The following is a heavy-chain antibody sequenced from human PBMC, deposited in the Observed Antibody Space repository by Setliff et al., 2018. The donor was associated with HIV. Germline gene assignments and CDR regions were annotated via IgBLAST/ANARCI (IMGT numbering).Heavy chain of an antibody. CDR1: GDSLNTYY. Sequence: PSETLSLTCNVSGDSLNTYYWTWIRQPAGRGLEWIGRIYPTGSTIYNPSLRSRVTMSVDTSKNQFSLRLSSVTAADTAVYYCARSPSYRSSWEYYFDYWGQGILVTVSS. CDR3: ARSPSYRSSWEYYFDY. V-gene: IGHV4-4*07. J-gene: IGHJ4*02. CDR2: IYPTGST. D-gene: IGHD6-13*01.